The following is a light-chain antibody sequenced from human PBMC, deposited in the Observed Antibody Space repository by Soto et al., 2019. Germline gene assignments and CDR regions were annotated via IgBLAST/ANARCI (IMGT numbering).Light chain of an antibody. CDR2: GDN. V-gene: IGLV1-40*01. J-gene: IGLJ2*01. Sequence: QSVLTQPPSVSGAPGQRVTIPCTGSSSNIGSFYDVHWYQQLPGTVPKLLIYGDNNRPSGVPDRFSGSKSGSSASLAITGLQPEDEADYYCQSYDNSLSHVVFGGGTQLTVL. CDR3: QSYDNSLSHVV. CDR1: SSNIGSFYD.